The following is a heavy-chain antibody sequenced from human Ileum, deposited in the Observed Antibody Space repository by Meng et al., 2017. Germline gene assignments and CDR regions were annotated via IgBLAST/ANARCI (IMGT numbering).Heavy chain of an antibody. CDR3: ARHGGYSQDF. Sequence: QVQLQESGPGLVRPSGTLSLTCAVSSGSISSNTYWSWVRQPPGKGLEWIGQISHSGSAYYNPSLKGRVTMSVDKSKSQFSLMLTSVTAADTAIYYCARHGGYSQDFWGQGTLVTISS. V-gene: IGHV4-4*02. J-gene: IGHJ4*02. D-gene: IGHD4-23*01. CDR2: ISHSGSA. CDR1: SGSISSNTY.